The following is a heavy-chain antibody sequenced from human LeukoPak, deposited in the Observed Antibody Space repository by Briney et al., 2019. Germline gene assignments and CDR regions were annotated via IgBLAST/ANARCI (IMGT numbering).Heavy chain of an antibody. D-gene: IGHD2-2*01. CDR3: ARIPIVVVPAAQGDNWFDP. J-gene: IGHJ5*02. CDR2: INPNSGGT. CDR1: GYTFTRYY. Sequence: ASVTVSCKASGYTFTRYYMQWVRQAPGQRLEWMGWINPNSGGTNYVQKFQGRVTMTRDTSISTAYMGLSRLKSDDTAVYYCARIPIVVVPAAQGDNWFDPWGQGTLVTVSS. V-gene: IGHV1-2*02.